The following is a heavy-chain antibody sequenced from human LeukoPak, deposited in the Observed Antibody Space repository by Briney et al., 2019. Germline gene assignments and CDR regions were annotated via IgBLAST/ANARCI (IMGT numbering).Heavy chain of an antibody. J-gene: IGHJ3*02. CDR1: GFTFSSYS. D-gene: IGHD3-3*01. Sequence: PGGSLRLSCAASGFTFSSYSMSWVHQAPGKGLEWVSSISSSTTYIYYADSVKGRFTISRDNAKNSLYLQMNSLRAEDTAVYYCARNYDFWSGNLNAFDIWGQGTMVTVSS. V-gene: IGHV3-21*01. CDR3: ARNYDFWSGNLNAFDI. CDR2: ISSSTTYI.